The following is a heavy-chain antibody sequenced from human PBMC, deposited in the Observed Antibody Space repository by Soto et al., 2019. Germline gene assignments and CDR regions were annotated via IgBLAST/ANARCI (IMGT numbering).Heavy chain of an antibody. J-gene: IGHJ4*02. D-gene: IGHD6-19*01. CDR2: ISGSSRYT. V-gene: IGHV3-11*06. Sequence: GGSLSLCSAASGFNFSDHVMKWIRQDPGKGLEWVSYISGSSRYTNFADSVKGRFTISRDNAKNSLYLQMNSLRAEDTAVYYCARHTSGWHYYDYWGQGT. CDR1: GFNFSDHV. CDR3: ARHTSGWHYYDY.